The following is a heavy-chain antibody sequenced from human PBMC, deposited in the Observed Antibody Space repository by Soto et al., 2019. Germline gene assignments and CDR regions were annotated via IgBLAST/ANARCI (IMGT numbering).Heavy chain of an antibody. CDR1: GGSFNGYY. CDR2: INHSGST. CDR3: ARIRMYYDFWSGYYGPWFDP. V-gene: IGHV4-34*01. Sequence: SETLSLTCAVYGGSFNGYYWSWIRQPPGKGLEWIGEINHSGSTNYNPSLKSRVTISVDTSKNQFPLKLSSVTAADTAVYYCARIRMYYDFWSGYYGPWFDPWGQGTLVTVSS. J-gene: IGHJ5*02. D-gene: IGHD3-3*01.